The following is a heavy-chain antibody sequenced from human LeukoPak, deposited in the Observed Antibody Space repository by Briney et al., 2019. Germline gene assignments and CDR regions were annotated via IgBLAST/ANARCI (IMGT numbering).Heavy chain of an antibody. D-gene: IGHD3-10*01. CDR2: MNPNSGNT. Sequence: ASVKVSCKASGYTFTSYDINWVRQATGQGLEWMGWMNPNSGNTGYAQKFQGRVTITRNTSISTAYMEPSSLRSEDMAVDYCARGRFDMGRGVITQRNYYYYYMDVWGKGTTVTVSS. CDR1: GYTFTSYD. CDR3: ARGRFDMGRGVITQRNYYYYYMDV. V-gene: IGHV1-8*03. J-gene: IGHJ6*03.